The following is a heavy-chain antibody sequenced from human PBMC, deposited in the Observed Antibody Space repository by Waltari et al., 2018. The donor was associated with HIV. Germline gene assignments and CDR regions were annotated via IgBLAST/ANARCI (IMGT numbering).Heavy chain of an antibody. Sequence: QLQLVQSGAEVMKPGSSVQVSCKASGGPFTSSAISWVRPPPGQALLWMGRIIPILGIANDAQKFQGRVTITADKSTSTAYMELSSLRSEDTAVYYCARGGVVVVVAATQRSAAFDIWGQGTMVTVSS. CDR2: IIPILGIA. CDR1: GGPFTSSA. J-gene: IGHJ3*02. V-gene: IGHV1-69*04. CDR3: ARGGVVVVVAATQRSAAFDI. D-gene: IGHD2-15*01.